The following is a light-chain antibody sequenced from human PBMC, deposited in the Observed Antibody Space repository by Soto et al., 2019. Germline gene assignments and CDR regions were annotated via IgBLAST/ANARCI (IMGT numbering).Light chain of an antibody. CDR3: QHYNNLPPFT. J-gene: IGKJ3*01. CDR1: EDIRTS. Sequence: DIQMTQSPTSLSASVGARVSITSQASEDIRTSLSWFQHKPGRAPKLLIYGASYLDTGVLSRFRGSGSGTDFTLTISSLQPEGIATYYCQHYNNLPPFTFGPGTIVDIK. CDR2: GAS. V-gene: IGKV1-33*01.